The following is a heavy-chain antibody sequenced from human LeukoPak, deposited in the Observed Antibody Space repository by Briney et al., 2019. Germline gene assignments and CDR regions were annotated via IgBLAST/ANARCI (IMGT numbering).Heavy chain of an antibody. J-gene: IGHJ4*02. CDR1: GYTFTDYG. V-gene: IGHV1-18*01. CDR3: ARDGLIAVAPGY. CDR2: ISTLYGNK. Sequence: GTSVKVSCKASGYTFTDYGINWVRQAPGQGPEWMGWISTLYGNKNFAQKFQGRVTMTSDTSTSTAYMELRSLRSDDTAVYYCARDGLIAVAPGYWGQGTLVTVSS. D-gene: IGHD6-19*01.